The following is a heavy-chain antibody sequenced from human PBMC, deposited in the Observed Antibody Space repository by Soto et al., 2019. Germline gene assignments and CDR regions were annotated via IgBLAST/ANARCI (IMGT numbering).Heavy chain of an antibody. D-gene: IGHD6-13*01. Sequence: SETLSLTCAVYGGSLTGYDWTWIRQPPGKGLQWIGEISHSGSTNYNPSLKSRVTISVDTSNNHISLKLSSVTAADTALYYCARGYSSSWYGNWFDPWGQGTLVTVSS. CDR3: ARGYSSSWYGNWFDP. V-gene: IGHV4-34*01. CDR1: GGSLTGYD. CDR2: ISHSGST. J-gene: IGHJ5*02.